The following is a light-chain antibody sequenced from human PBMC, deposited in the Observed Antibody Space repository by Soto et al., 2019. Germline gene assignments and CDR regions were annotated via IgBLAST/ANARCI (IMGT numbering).Light chain of an antibody. CDR2: EVS. V-gene: IGLV2-8*01. CDR1: SSDVGGYNF. Sequence: QSVLTQPPSASGSPGQSVTISCTGTSSDVGGYNFVSWYQQHPGKAPKLMIYEVSKRPSGVPDRFSGSKSGNTAALTVSGLQADDEADYYCSSYVGSNNLVFGGGTQLTVL. CDR3: SSYVGSNNLV. J-gene: IGLJ3*02.